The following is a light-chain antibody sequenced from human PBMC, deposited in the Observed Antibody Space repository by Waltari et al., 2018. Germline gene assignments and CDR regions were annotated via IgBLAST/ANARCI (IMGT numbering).Light chain of an antibody. CDR3: QQRSRWPLT. V-gene: IGKV3-11*01. J-gene: IGKJ4*01. CDR1: QYVSNY. Sequence: EIVLTQSPATLSLSPGESAPLSCRASQYVSNYLGWYQQKLGQPPRLLIYDASNRATGIPARFSGSGSGTDFTLTIDSLEPEDFAVYYCQQRSRWPLTFGGGTKVEIK. CDR2: DAS.